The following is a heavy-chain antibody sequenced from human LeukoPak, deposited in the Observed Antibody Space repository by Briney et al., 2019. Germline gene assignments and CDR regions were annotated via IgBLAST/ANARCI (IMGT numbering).Heavy chain of an antibody. CDR2: IKTDGSEK. J-gene: IGHJ1*01. D-gene: IGHD3-22*01. Sequence: GGSLRLSCEGSGFTFSNYWMGWVRRAPGKGLQWVANIKTDGSEKYYVDSVKGRFTISRDNAKNSLYLQMNSLRAEDTAVYYCATYSSLNRREFQYWGQGTLLTVSS. CDR1: GFTFSNYW. V-gene: IGHV3-7*01. CDR3: ATYSSLNRREFQY.